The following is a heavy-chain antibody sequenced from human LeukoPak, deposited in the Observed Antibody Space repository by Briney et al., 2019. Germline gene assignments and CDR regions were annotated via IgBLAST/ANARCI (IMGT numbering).Heavy chain of an antibody. CDR2: IKTDGSEK. J-gene: IGHJ1*01. D-gene: IGHD3-22*01. Sequence: GGSLRLSCEGSGFTFSNYWMGWVRRAPGKGLQWVANIKTDGSEKYYVDSVKGRFTISRDNAKNSLYLQMNSLRAEDTAVYYCATYSSLNRREFQYWGQGTLLTVSS. CDR1: GFTFSNYW. V-gene: IGHV3-7*01. CDR3: ATYSSLNRREFQY.